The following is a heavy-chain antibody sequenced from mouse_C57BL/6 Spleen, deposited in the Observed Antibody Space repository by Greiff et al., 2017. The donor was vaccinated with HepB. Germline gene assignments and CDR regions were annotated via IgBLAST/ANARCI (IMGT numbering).Heavy chain of an antibody. CDR1: GFNIKDDY. CDR3: TTYYGSSGNFDY. D-gene: IGHD1-1*01. CDR2: IDPENGDT. J-gene: IGHJ2*01. Sequence: EVQLQQSGAELVRPGASVKLSCTASGFNIKDDYMHWVKQRPEQGLEWIGWIDPENGDTEYASKFQGKATITADTSSNTAYLQLSSLTSEDTAVYSWTTYYGSSGNFDYWGQGTTLTVSS. V-gene: IGHV14-4*01.